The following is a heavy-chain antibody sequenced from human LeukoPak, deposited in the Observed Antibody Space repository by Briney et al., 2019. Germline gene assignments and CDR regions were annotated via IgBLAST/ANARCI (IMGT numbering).Heavy chain of an antibody. V-gene: IGHV3-30*07. J-gene: IGHJ4*02. CDR3: TRSGRGAFFKAYFDY. D-gene: IGHD2/OR15-2a*01. CDR2: ISYDGSKK. CDR1: GLTFNTYA. Sequence: GGSLRLSCAASGLTFNTYAVHWVRQAPGKGLEWVAVISYDGSKKFYADSVKGRFTISRDKLNDMLYLQMSSLRDDDTGVYYCTRSGRGAFFKAYFDYWGQGTLVTVSS.